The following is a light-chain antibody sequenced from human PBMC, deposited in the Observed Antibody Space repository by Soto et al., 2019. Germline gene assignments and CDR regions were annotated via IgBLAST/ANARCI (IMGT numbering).Light chain of an antibody. Sequence: QSVLTQPASVSGSPGQSITISCTGTSSDVGGYNYVSWYQQHPGKAPKLMIYDVSNRPSGVSNRFSGSKSGNTASLTISGLQAEDEADYYCSSYTRSSPVVFGGWTQLTIL. V-gene: IGLV2-14*01. CDR1: SSDVGGYNY. CDR2: DVS. CDR3: SSYTRSSPVV. J-gene: IGLJ2*01.